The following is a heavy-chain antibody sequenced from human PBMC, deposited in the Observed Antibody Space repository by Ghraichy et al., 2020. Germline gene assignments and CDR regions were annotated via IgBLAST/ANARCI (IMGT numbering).Heavy chain of an antibody. CDR3: AREKGQLWFPYWFDP. V-gene: IGHV3-74*01. CDR1: GFTFSSYW. CDR2: INSDGSST. Sequence: GGSLRLSCAASGFTFSSYWMHWVRQAPGKGLVWVSRINSDGSSTSYADSVKGRFTISRDNAKNTLYLQMNSLRAEDTAVYYCAREKGQLWFPYWFDPWGQGTLVTVSS. J-gene: IGHJ5*02. D-gene: IGHD5-18*01.